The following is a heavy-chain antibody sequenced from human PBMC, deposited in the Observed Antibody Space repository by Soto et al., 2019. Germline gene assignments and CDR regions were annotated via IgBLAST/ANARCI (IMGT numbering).Heavy chain of an antibody. CDR3: ARDASGWSVY. CDR2: MNKDGSEK. CDR1: GFTFSDYW. D-gene: IGHD6-19*01. V-gene: IGHV3-7*04. Sequence: EVQLVESGGGLVQPGGSLRISCGASGFTFSDYWMSWVRQAPGKGLEWVANMNKDGSEKFYVDSVKGRFTISRDNATESLYLQMNSLRDEDTAVYYCARDASGWSVYWGQGTLVTVSS. J-gene: IGHJ4*02.